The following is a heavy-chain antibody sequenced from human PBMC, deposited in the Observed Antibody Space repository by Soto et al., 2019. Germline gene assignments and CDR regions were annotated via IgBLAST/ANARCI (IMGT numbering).Heavy chain of an antibody. CDR2: IYHSGST. D-gene: IGHD1-26*01. Sequence: SETLSLTCAVSGGSISSSNWWSWVRQPPGKGLEWIGEIYHSGSTNYNPSLKSRVTISVDKSKNQSSLKLSSVTAADTAVYYCARYSGSYYYFDYWGQGTLVTVSS. V-gene: IGHV4-4*02. CDR3: ARYSGSYYYFDY. J-gene: IGHJ4*02. CDR1: GGSISSSNW.